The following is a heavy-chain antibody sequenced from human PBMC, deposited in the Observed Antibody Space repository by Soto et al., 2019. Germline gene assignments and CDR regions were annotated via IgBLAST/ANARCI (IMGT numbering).Heavy chain of an antibody. V-gene: IGHV4-30-4*01. CDR2: IYYSVST. D-gene: IGHD3-3*01. CDR3: ARGWSGYYSYFDY. CDR1: GGSISSGAYY. J-gene: IGHJ4*02. Sequence: SETLSLTCTVSGGSISSGAYYWSWIRQPPGKGLEWIGYIYYSVSTYYNPSLKRRVTISVDTSKNQFSLKLSSVTAADTVVYHWARGWSGYYSYFDYWGQGTLVTVSS.